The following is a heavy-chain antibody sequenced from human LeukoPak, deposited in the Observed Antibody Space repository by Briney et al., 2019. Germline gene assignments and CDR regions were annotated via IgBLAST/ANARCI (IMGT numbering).Heavy chain of an antibody. Sequence: GGSLRLSCAASGFTFSSYWMNWARQAPGKGLEWVAVISYDGSNKYYADSVKGRFTISRDNSKNTLYLQMNSLRAEDTAVYYCARAPWGIVVVVAATDYYYGMDVWGQGTTVTVSS. CDR1: GFTFSSYW. V-gene: IGHV3-30-3*01. D-gene: IGHD2-15*01. CDR3: ARAPWGIVVVVAATDYYYGMDV. CDR2: ISYDGSNK. J-gene: IGHJ6*02.